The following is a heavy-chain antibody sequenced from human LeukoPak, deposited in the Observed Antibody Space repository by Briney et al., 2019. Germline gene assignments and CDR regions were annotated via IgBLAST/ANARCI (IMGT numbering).Heavy chain of an antibody. CDR1: GGSISSGDYY. V-gene: IGHV4-30-4*01. D-gene: IGHD3-10*02. CDR3: ASSTITMSTYDY. CDR2: IYYSGST. Sequence: KPSETLSLTCTVSGGSISSGDYYWSWIRQPPGKGLEWIGYIYYSGSTYYNPSLKSRVTISVDTSKNQFSLKLSSVTAADTAVYYCASSTITMSTYDYWGQGTLVTVSS. J-gene: IGHJ4*02.